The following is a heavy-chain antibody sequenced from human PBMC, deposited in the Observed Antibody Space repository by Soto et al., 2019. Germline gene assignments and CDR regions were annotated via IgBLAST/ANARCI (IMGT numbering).Heavy chain of an antibody. CDR2: IYYSGST. D-gene: IGHD4-17*01. V-gene: IGHV4-59*01. Sequence: SETLSLTCTVSGGSISSYYWSWIRQPPGKGLEWIGYIYYSGSTNYNPSLKSRVTISVDTSKNQFSLKLSSVTAADTAVYYCARERPSYGGNSAFDAFDIWGQGTMVTVSS. CDR3: ARERPSYGGNSAFDAFDI. CDR1: GGSISSYY. J-gene: IGHJ3*02.